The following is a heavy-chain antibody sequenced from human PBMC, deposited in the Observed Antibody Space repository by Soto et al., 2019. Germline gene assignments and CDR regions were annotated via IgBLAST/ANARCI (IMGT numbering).Heavy chain of an antibody. CDR3: ARGLAAAGIRYYYGMDV. Sequence: SETLSLTCAVYGGSFSGYYWSWIRQPPGKGLEWIGEINHSGSTNYNPSLKSRVTISVDTSKNQFSLKLSSVTAADTAVYYCARGLAAAGIRYYYGMDVWGQGTTVTVSS. V-gene: IGHV4-34*01. D-gene: IGHD6-13*01. CDR2: INHSGST. CDR1: GGSFSGYY. J-gene: IGHJ6*02.